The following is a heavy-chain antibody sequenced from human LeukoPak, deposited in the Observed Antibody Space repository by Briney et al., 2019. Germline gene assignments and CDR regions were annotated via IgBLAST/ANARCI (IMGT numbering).Heavy chain of an antibody. J-gene: IGHJ4*02. CDR1: GDTFSTYA. D-gene: IGHD6-19*01. CDR2: IIPILGIA. Sequence: GASVKVSCKASGDTFSTYAISWVRQAPGQGLEWMGRIIPILGIANYAQKFQGRVTITADKSTSTAYMELSSQRSEDTAVYYCATSANDHSSGWYSTIDYWGQGTLVTVSS. CDR3: ATSANDHSSGWYSTIDY. V-gene: IGHV1-69*04.